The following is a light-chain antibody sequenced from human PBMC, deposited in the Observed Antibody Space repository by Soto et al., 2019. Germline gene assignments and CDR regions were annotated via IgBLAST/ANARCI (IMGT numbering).Light chain of an antibody. CDR1: SSDVGGYNY. V-gene: IGLV2-11*01. CDR2: DVS. Sequence: QSALTQPRSVSGSPGQSVTISCTGTSSDVGGYNYVSWYQQHPGKAPKLMIYDVSKRPSGVPDSFSGSKSANTASLTISGLHAEDEADYYCCSYAGSYTYVVFGGGTKLTVL. CDR3: CSYAGSYTYVV. J-gene: IGLJ2*01.